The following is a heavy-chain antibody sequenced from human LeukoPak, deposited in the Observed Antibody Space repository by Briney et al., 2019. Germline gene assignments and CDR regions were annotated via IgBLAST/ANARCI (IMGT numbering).Heavy chain of an antibody. CDR2: IYTSGST. V-gene: IGHV4-4*07. CDR1: GGSISSYY. Sequence: SETLSLTCTVSGGSISSYYWSWIRQPAGKGLEWIGRIYTSGSTNYNPSLKSRVTMSVDTSKNQFSLRVNSVTAADTAVYYCARGVTRMGLVTSSGAFDIWGQGTMVTVSS. D-gene: IGHD3/OR15-3a*01. J-gene: IGHJ3*02. CDR3: ARGVTRMGLVTSSGAFDI.